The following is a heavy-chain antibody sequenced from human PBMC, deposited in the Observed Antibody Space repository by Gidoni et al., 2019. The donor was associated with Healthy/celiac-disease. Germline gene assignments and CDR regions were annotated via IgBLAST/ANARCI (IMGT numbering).Heavy chain of an antibody. V-gene: IGHV4-61*02. CDR3: ARGHEYDFWSGYYNWFDP. J-gene: IGHJ5*02. CDR2: IYTSGST. D-gene: IGHD3-3*01. Sequence: GKGLEWIGRIYTSGSTNYNPSLKSRVTISVDTSKNQFSLKLSSVTAADTAVYYCARGHEYDFWSGYYNWFDPWGQGTLVTVSS.